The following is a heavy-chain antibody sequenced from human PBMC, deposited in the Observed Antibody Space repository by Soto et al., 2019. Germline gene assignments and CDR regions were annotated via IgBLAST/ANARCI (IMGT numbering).Heavy chain of an antibody. V-gene: IGHV1-3*01. CDR2: INPGNGNT. D-gene: IGHD2-21*02. CDR3: ASFNTVRVATAMPP. CDR1: GYTFTSYA. Sequence: QVQLVQSGAEVKKPGASVKVSCKASGYTFTSYAIHWVRQAPGQRLEWMGWINPGNGNTKYSQKFQGRVTITRDTAASTAYMDLSNLKSEDTAVYYCASFNTVRVATAMPPWGQGTMVTVSS. J-gene: IGHJ3*01.